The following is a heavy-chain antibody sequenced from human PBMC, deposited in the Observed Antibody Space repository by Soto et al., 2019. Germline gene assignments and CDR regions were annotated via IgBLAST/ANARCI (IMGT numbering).Heavy chain of an antibody. CDR2: ISYDGSNK. CDR3: VKDGSSGWPYYYGLDV. D-gene: IGHD6-19*01. CDR1: GFTFSSYG. Sequence: QVQLVESGGCVVQPGRSLRLSCAASGFTFSSYGMHWVRQAPGKGLEWVAVISYDGSNKYYADSVKGRFTISRDNSKNTLNLQMSSLRAEDTAVYYCVKDGSSGWPYYYGLDVWGQGTTVTVSS. J-gene: IGHJ6*02. V-gene: IGHV3-30*18.